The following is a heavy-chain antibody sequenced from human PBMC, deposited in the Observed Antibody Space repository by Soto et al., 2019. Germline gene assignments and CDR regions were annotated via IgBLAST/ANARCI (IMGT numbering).Heavy chain of an antibody. J-gene: IGHJ6*02. CDR3: AARGYSGYNYYYGMDV. D-gene: IGHD5-12*01. V-gene: IGHV4-59*08. CDR1: GGSISSYY. CDR2: IYYSGST. Sequence: SETLSLTCTVSGGSISSYYWSWIRQPPGKGLEWIGCIYYSGSTNYNPSLKSRVTISVDTSKNQFSLKLSSVTAADTAVYYCAARGYSGYNYYYGMDVWGQGTTVTVS.